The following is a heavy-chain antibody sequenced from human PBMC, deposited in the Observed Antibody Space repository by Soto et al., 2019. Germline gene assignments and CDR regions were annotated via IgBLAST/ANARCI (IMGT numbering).Heavy chain of an antibody. CDR2: TYYRSKWYN. CDR3: ARDYYDSSGPNINFDY. CDR1: VDSVSSISAA. Sequence: SQSLSLTCGVSVDSVSSISAACNWIRQSPSRGLEWLGRTYYRSKWYNDYAVSVKSRITINPDTSKNQFSLQLNSVTPEDTAVYYCARDYYDSSGPNINFDYWGQGTLVTVSS. V-gene: IGHV6-1*01. J-gene: IGHJ4*02. D-gene: IGHD3-22*01.